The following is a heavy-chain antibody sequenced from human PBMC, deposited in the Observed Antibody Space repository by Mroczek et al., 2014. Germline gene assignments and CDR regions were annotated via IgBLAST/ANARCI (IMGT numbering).Heavy chain of an antibody. CDR1: GGSISSGSYY. J-gene: IGHJ6*03. CDR3: ARDAVNDFWSGWGMDV. Sequence: QVQLQESGPGLVKPSQTLSLTCTVSGGSISSGSYYWSWIRQPAGKGLEWIGRIYTSGSTNYNPSLKSRVTMSVDTSKNQFSLKLSSVTAADTAVYYCARDAVNDFWSGWGMDVWGKGTTVTVSS. D-gene: IGHD3-3*01. V-gene: IGHV4-61*02. CDR2: IYTSGST.